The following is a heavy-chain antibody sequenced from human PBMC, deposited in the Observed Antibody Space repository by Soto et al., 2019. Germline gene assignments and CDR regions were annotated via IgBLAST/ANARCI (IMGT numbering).Heavy chain of an antibody. Sequence: SETLSLTCTVSGGSISSYYWSWIRQPPGKGLEWIGNIYYSGSTNYNPSLKSRVTISVDTSKNQFSLKLSSVTAADTAVYYCARLWVITAMLTYYYYDMDVWGQGTTVTVSS. CDR3: ARLWVITAMLTYYYYDMDV. J-gene: IGHJ6*02. CDR1: GGSISSYY. CDR2: IYYSGST. V-gene: IGHV4-59*08. D-gene: IGHD5-18*01.